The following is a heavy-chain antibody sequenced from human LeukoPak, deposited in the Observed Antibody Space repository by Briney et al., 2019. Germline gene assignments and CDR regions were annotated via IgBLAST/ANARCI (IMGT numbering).Heavy chain of an antibody. Sequence: ASVSVSCTTSGYTFTIYYMHWVRQAPGQGLEWMGIINPSGGSTSYAQKFQGRVTMTRDTSTSTVYMELSSLRSEDTAVYYCARSLVEFSSFDYWGQGTLVTVSS. CDR2: INPSGGST. J-gene: IGHJ4*02. V-gene: IGHV1-46*01. CDR3: ARSLVEFSSFDY. CDR1: GYTFTIYY. D-gene: IGHD6-6*01.